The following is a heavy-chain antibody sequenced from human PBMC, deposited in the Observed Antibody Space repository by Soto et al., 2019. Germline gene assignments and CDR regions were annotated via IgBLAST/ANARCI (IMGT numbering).Heavy chain of an antibody. D-gene: IGHD2-15*01. CDR3: ARHLTYCSAGSCYSDFPYYGMDV. V-gene: IGHV4-39*01. J-gene: IGHJ6*02. Sequence: LSLTCTVSGGSISSSSYYWGWIRQPPGKGLEWIGSIYYSGSTYYNPSLKSRVIISVDTSKNQFSLKLSSVTAADTAVYYCARHLTYCSAGSCYSDFPYYGMDVWGQGTTVTVS. CDR1: GGSISSSSYY. CDR2: IYYSGST.